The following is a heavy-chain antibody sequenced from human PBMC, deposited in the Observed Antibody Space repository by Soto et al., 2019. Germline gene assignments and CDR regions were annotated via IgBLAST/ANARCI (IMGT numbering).Heavy chain of an antibody. D-gene: IGHD1-26*01. CDR1: GYSFTSYW. V-gene: IGHV5-51*01. CDR3: ARGRRLIVGAPDFDY. CDR2: IYPGDSDT. Sequence: GESLKISCKGSGYSFTSYWIGWVRQMPGKGLEWMGIIYPGDSDTRYSPSFQGQVTISADKSISTAYLQWSSLKASDTAMYYCARGRRLIVGAPDFDYWGQGTLVTVSS. J-gene: IGHJ4*02.